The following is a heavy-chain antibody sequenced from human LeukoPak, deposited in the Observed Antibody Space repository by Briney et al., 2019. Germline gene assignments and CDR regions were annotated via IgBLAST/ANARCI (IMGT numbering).Heavy chain of an antibody. J-gene: IGHJ5*02. CDR1: GFTLSSYA. CDR2: ISYDGNDK. CDR3: ARDPLSPEP. V-gene: IGHV3-30-3*01. Sequence: GGSLRLSCAASGFTLSSYAMHWVRQAPGKGLEWVAVISYDGNDKYYADAVKGRFTISRDNSKETLFLQMESLTLDDTALYYCARDPLSPEPWGQGTLVIVSS.